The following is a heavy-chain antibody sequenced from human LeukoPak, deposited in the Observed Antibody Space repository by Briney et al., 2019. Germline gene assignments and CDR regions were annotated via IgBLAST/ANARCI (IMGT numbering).Heavy chain of an antibody. Sequence: PGGSLRLSCAASGFTFSSYGMHWVRQAPGKGLEWVAVISYDGSNKYYADSVKGRFTISRDNSKNTLYLQMNSLRAEDTAVYYCAKDDRVDYYDSTGVIDYWGQGTLVTVSS. V-gene: IGHV3-30*18. CDR2: ISYDGSNK. J-gene: IGHJ4*02. CDR1: GFTFSSYG. CDR3: AKDDRVDYYDSTGVIDY. D-gene: IGHD3-22*01.